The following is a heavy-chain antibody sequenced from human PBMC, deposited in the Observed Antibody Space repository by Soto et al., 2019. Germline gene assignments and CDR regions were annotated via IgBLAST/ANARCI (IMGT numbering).Heavy chain of an antibody. J-gene: IGHJ4*02. V-gene: IGHV4-59*01. D-gene: IGHD3-22*01. CDR2: IYYSGST. Sequence: PSETLSLTCTVSGGSISSYYWSWIRQPPGKGLEWIGYIYYSGSTNYNPSLKSRVTISVDTSKNQFSLKLSSVTAADTAVYYCARVPPNYYDSTRYFDYWGQGTLVTVSS. CDR3: ARVPPNYYDSTRYFDY. CDR1: GGSISSYY.